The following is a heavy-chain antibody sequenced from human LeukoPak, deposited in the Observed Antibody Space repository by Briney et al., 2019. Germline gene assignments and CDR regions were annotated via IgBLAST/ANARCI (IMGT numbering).Heavy chain of an antibody. D-gene: IGHD3-10*01. CDR3: ARVRLVKGSAGFDP. CDR2: IKQDGSEK. J-gene: IGHJ5*02. CDR1: GFTFSSYW. Sequence: GGSLRLSCAASGFTFSSYWMSWVRQAPGKGLEWVANIKQDGSEKYYVDSVKGRFTISRDNAKNSLYLQMNSLRAEGTAVYYCARVRLVKGSAGFDPWGQGTLVTVSS. V-gene: IGHV3-7*01.